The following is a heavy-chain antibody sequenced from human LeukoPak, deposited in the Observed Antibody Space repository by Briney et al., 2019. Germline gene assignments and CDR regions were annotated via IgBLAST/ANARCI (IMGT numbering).Heavy chain of an antibody. Sequence: GGSLRLSCAASGFTFNYYNMNWVRQAPGKALEWVSSITSSGAYIFYADSVRGRFTISRDNAKDSLYLQMNSLGPEDTAVYYCARDPYSGNYGNYYYYYMDVWGKGTTVTVSS. CDR3: ARDPYSGNYGNYYYYYMDV. V-gene: IGHV3-21*01. J-gene: IGHJ6*03. CDR1: GFTFNYYN. D-gene: IGHD1-26*01. CDR2: ITSSGAYI.